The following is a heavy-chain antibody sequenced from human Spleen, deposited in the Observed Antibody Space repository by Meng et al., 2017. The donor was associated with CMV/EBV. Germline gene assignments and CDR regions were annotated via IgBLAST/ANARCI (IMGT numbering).Heavy chain of an antibody. D-gene: IGHD1-26*01. V-gene: IGHV3-23*01. CDR2: ISGSGGST. CDR1: GFTFSSYG. J-gene: IGHJ6*02. Sequence: GGSLRLSCAASGFTFSSYGMNWVRQAPGKGLEWVSAISGSGGSTYYADSVKGRFTISRDNSKNTLYLQMNSLRAGDTAVYYCAKHRGSNSLAGVDVWGQGTTVTVSS. CDR3: AKHRGSNSLAGVDV.